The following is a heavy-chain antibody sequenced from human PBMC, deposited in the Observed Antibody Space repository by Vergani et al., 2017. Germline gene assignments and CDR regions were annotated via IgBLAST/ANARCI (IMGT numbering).Heavy chain of an antibody. D-gene: IGHD1-26*01. CDR1: GFTFSDYY. CDR2: ISSSGSTI. Sequence: VQLLESGGGLVQPGGSLRLSCAASGFTFSDYYMSWIRQAPGKGLEWVSYISSSGSTIYYADSVKGRFTISRDNAKNSLYLQMNSLRAEDTAVYYCARESSFQWELLPYYFDYWGQGTLVTVSS. J-gene: IGHJ4*02. CDR3: ARESSFQWELLPYYFDY. V-gene: IGHV3-11*01.